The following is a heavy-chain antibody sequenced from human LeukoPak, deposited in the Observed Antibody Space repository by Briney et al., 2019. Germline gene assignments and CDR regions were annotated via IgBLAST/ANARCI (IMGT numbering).Heavy chain of an antibody. V-gene: IGHV1-8*02. Sequence: ASVKVSCKASGYTFTSYAMNWVRQAPGQGLEWMGWMNPNSGNIGYAQKFQGRVTMTRNTSISTAYMELSSLRSEDTAVYYCARDRRERSGSYYNVFDAFDIWGQGTMVTVSS. CDR2: MNPNSGNI. D-gene: IGHD3-10*01. CDR1: GYTFTSYA. CDR3: ARDRRERSGSYYNVFDAFDI. J-gene: IGHJ3*02.